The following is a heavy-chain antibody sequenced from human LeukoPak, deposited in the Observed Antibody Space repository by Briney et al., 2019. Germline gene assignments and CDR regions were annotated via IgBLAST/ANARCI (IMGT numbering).Heavy chain of an antibody. V-gene: IGHV3-43*02. J-gene: IGHJ1*01. CDR2: ISGDGGST. CDR3: AKAPSIYSSSWPEYFQH. CDR1: GFTFDDYA. D-gene: IGHD6-13*01. Sequence: GGSLRLSWVASGFTFDDYAMHWVRQAPGKGLEWVSLISGDGGSTYYADSVKGRFTISRDNSKNSLYLQMNSLRTEDTALYYWAKAPSIYSSSWPEYFQHWGQGTLVTVSS.